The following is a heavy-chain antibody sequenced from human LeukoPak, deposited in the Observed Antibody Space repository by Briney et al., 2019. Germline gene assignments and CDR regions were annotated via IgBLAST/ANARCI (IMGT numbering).Heavy chain of an antibody. D-gene: IGHD3-10*01. CDR3: AKVSYYYGSGSSYEDYFDF. CDR2: ISGSGGST. Sequence: PGGSLRLSCAASGFPFTSYAMNWVRQAPGKGLEWVSAISGSGGSTYYADSVKGRFTIFRDNSKNTLYLQMNSLRAEDTAVYYCAKVSYYYGSGSSYEDYFDFWGQGTLVTVSS. J-gene: IGHJ4*02. CDR1: GFPFTSYA. V-gene: IGHV3-23*01.